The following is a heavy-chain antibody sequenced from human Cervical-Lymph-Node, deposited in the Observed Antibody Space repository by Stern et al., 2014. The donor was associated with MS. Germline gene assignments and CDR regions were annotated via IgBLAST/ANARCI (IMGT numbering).Heavy chain of an antibody. CDR2: IVVGTGKA. CDR1: GFTFTSST. V-gene: IGHV1-58*03. J-gene: IGHJ4*02. CDR3: AAVSTWGP. Sequence: QLVQSGPEMKKPGTSVNVSCKASGFTFTSSTVQWVRQARGPRLEWIGWIVVGTGKANYAQKFQGRVTISRDLSTDTAYMELSSLRSDDTAIYYCAAVSTWGPWGQGTPVTVSS. D-gene: IGHD3-16*01.